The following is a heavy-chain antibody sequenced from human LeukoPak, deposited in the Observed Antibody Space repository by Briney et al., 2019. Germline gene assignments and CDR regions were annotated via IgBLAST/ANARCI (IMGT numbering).Heavy chain of an antibody. D-gene: IGHD3-10*01. CDR1: GFTFSRYG. J-gene: IGHJ4*02. CDR2: IRYDESDK. Sequence: GGSLRLSCAASGFTFSRYGMHWVRQARGKGLEWVAFIRYDESDKKYKDSVKGRFTVSKDNSKNTVSLQMNSLRFEDTAVYYCATYFYASGNYYNYIYYWGQGALVTVSS. CDR3: ATYFYASGNYYNYIYY. V-gene: IGHV3-30*02.